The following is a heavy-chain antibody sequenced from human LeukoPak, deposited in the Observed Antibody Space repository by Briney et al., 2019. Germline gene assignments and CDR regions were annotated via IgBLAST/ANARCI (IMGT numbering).Heavy chain of an antibody. CDR1: GFTFSNFA. CDR3: AKVSGVTVTTLYYFDY. V-gene: IGHV3-23*01. Sequence: PGGSLRLACAASGFTFSNFAMAWVRQAPGRGLEWVSIVSGDGAGTHYADSVKGRFTISRDNSKNTVYLQMNSLRAEDTAVYYCAKVSGVTVTTLYYFDYWGQGTLVTVSS. CDR2: VSGDGAGT. J-gene: IGHJ4*02. D-gene: IGHD4-17*01.